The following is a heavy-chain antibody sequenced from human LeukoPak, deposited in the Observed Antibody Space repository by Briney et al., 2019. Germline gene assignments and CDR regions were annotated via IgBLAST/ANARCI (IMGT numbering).Heavy chain of an antibody. CDR2: INPNSGGT. Sequence: GASVKVSCKASGYTFTGYYMHWVRQAPGQGLEWMGWINPNSGGTNYAQKFQGRVTMTRDTSISTAYMELSRLRSDDTAVYYCARDLYSSSWYSGSEDGYWGQGTLVTVSS. V-gene: IGHV1-2*02. D-gene: IGHD6-13*01. CDR3: ARDLYSSSWYSGSEDGY. CDR1: GYTFTGYY. J-gene: IGHJ4*02.